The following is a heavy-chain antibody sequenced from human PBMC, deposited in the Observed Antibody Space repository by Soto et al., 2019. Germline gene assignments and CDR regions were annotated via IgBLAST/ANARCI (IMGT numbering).Heavy chain of an antibody. J-gene: IGHJ3*02. CDR2: IMPVFGTP. CDR3: ARGVTANYMGGDAFAI. V-gene: IGHV1-69*01. Sequence: QVLLVQSGAEVKKPGSSVKVSCQAAGGSFSSYMVSWVRQAPGQGLDYMGGIMPVFGTPTYTEKFQCRVTITADESTGTAYLELTSLKSDDTAVYYCARGVTANYMGGDAFAIWGQGTMVTVSS. D-gene: IGHD4-4*01. CDR1: GGSFSSYM.